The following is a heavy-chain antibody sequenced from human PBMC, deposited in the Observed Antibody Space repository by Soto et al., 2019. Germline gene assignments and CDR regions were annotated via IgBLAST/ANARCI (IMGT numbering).Heavy chain of an antibody. J-gene: IGHJ4*02. Sequence: SETLSLTCTVSGGSISSYYWSWIRQPPGKGLEWIGYIYYSGSTNYNPSLKSRVTISVDTSKNQFSLKLSSVTAADTAVYYCAKDPIPSYYDSSGYGADYWGQGTLGTVSS. CDR1: GGSISSYY. D-gene: IGHD3-22*01. CDR3: AKDPIPSYYDSSGYGADY. V-gene: IGHV4-59*01. CDR2: IYYSGST.